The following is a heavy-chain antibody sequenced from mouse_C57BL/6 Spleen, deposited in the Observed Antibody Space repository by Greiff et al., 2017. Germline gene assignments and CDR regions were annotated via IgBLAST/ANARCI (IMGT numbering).Heavy chain of an antibody. D-gene: IGHD2-2*01. CDR2: INPNNGGT. Sequence: SGPELVKPGASVKMSCKASGYTFTDYNMHWVKQSHGKSLEWIGYINPNNGGTSYNQKFKGKATLTVNKSSSTAYMELRSLTSEDSAVYYCARYGYDVGYAMDYWGQGTSVTVSS. CDR1: GYTFTDYN. J-gene: IGHJ4*01. CDR3: ARYGYDVGYAMDY. V-gene: IGHV1-22*01.